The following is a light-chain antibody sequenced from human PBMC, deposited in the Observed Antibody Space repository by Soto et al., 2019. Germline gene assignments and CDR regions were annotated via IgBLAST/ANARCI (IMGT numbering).Light chain of an antibody. CDR1: QTIATY. CDR3: QQSYSSLVT. Sequence: IEMTQSPASLSASVGDRVTITCRASQTIATYLNWFQHKSWRAPKLLIYTSSSVNSGVSSRFRGSGSGTDFTLTINDVQPEDSATYYCQQSYSSLVTFGAGTKVEIK. CDR2: TSS. J-gene: IGKJ4*01. V-gene: IGKV1-39*01.